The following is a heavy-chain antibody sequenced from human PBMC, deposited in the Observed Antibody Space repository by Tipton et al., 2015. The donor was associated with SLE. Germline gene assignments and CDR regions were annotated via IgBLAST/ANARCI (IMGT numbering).Heavy chain of an antibody. CDR2: IYYSGRK. Sequence: TLSLTCTVSGYSISSSYYWGWIRQPPGKGLEWIGSIYYSGRKYYNPSLKSRVTISVDTSKNQFSLKLSSVTAADTAVYYCARVIVGATGWFDPWGQGTLVTVSS. CDR1: GYSISSSYY. CDR3: ARVIVGATGWFDP. V-gene: IGHV4-38-2*02. D-gene: IGHD1-26*01. J-gene: IGHJ5*02.